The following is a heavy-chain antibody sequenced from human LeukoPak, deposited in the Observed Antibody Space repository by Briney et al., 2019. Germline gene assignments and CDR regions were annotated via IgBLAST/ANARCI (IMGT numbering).Heavy chain of an antibody. D-gene: IGHD6-19*01. Sequence: SVKVSCKASGGTFSSYAISWVRQAPGQGLEWMGRIIPIFGIANYAQKFQGRVTITADKSTSTAYMELSSLRSEDTAVYYCARSDSGWYAPGAWFDHWGQGTLVTVSS. CDR3: ARSDSGWYAPGAWFDH. V-gene: IGHV1-69*04. CDR2: IIPIFGIA. CDR1: GGTFSSYA. J-gene: IGHJ5*02.